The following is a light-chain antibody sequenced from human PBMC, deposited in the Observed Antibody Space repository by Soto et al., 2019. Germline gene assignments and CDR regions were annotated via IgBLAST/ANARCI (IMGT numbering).Light chain of an antibody. Sequence: EMVFTQSPDTLSLSPGERATLSCRASQSVSSSYLAWYQQKLGQAPRLLIYGASTRATGIPDRVRGSGSGTDCTITVSRLEPEDFAVFYGQQYGSSPPTFCQWNKLEI. J-gene: IGKJ2*01. CDR3: QQYGSSPPT. V-gene: IGKV3-20*01. CDR1: QSVSSSY. CDR2: GAS.